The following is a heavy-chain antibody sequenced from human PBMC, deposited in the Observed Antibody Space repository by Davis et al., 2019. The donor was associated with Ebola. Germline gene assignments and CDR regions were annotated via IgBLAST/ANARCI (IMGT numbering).Heavy chain of an antibody. CDR1: GGSVSSDNYY. Sequence: MPSETLSLTCTVSGGSVSSDNYYWSWIRQPPGKGLEWIGYIYYSGSTYYNPSLKSRVTISVDTSKNQFSLKLSSVTAADTAVYYCAREPRGIAVAGTYYYYYGMDVWGQGTTVTVSS. V-gene: IGHV4-61*01. D-gene: IGHD6-19*01. CDR3: AREPRGIAVAGTYYYYYGMDV. CDR2: IYYSGST. J-gene: IGHJ6*02.